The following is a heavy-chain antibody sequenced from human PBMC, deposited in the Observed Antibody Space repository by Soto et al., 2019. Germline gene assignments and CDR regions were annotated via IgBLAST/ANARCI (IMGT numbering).Heavy chain of an antibody. CDR3: ARGAYYYDSSGLSY. CDR1: GFTFSSYS. J-gene: IGHJ4*02. CDR2: ISSSSSTI. D-gene: IGHD3-22*01. Sequence: PGGSLRLSCAASGFTFSSYSMNWVRQAPGKGLEWVSYISSSSSTIYYADSVKGRFTISRGNAKNSLYLQMNSLRAEDTAVYYCARGAYYYDSSGLSYWGQGT. V-gene: IGHV3-48*01.